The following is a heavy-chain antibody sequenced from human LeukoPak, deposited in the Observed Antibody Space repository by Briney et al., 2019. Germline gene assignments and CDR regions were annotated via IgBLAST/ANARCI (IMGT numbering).Heavy chain of an antibody. V-gene: IGHV1-69*05. CDR2: IIPIFGTA. D-gene: IGHD3-22*01. J-gene: IGHJ3*02. CDR1: GGTFSSYA. CDR3: ARDDQAYDSSGYRAFDI. Sequence: PVKVSCKASGGTFSSYAISWVRQAPGQGLEWMGRIIPIFGTANYAQKFQGRVTITTDESTSTAHMELSSLRSEDTAVYYCARDDQAYDSSGYRAFDIWGQGTMVTVSS.